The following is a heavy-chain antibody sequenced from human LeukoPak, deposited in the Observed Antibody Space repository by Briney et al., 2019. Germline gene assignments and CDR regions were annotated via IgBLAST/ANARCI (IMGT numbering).Heavy chain of an antibody. J-gene: IGHJ4*02. CDR1: EGTFSSYA. Sequence: ASVQVSCKASEGTFSSYAISWVRQAPGQGLEWMRGIITIFGTANYAQKFQGRVTITTDESTSTAYMELSSLTSEDTAVYYCARGRSSYYYDSSGYYYFDYWGQGTLVTVSS. V-gene: IGHV1-69*05. CDR2: IITIFGTA. D-gene: IGHD3-22*01. CDR3: ARGRSSYYYDSSGYYYFDY.